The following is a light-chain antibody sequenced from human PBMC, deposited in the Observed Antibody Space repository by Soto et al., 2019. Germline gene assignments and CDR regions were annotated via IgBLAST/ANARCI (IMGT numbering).Light chain of an antibody. CDR3: GAWDDSLNGWV. Sequence: QSVLTQPPSASGTPGQRVTISCSGSSSNLGSNSVNWYQQVPGTAPKLLISSDNQRPSGVPDRFSGSQSGTSASLAISGLQSEDEADYHSGAWDDSLNGWVFGGGTKLTVL. CDR2: SDN. V-gene: IGLV1-44*01. J-gene: IGLJ3*02. CDR1: SSNLGSNS.